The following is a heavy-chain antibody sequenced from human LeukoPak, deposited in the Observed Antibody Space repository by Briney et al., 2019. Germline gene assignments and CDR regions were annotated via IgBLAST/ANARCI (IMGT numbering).Heavy chain of an antibody. V-gene: IGHV4-4*07. CDR1: GGSFSGYY. CDR3: ARDYYASGTYPFDY. CDR2: IFPSGTT. J-gene: IGHJ4*02. D-gene: IGHD3-10*01. Sequence: SETLSLTCAVYGGSFSGYYWSWIRQPAGKGLEWIGRIFPSGTTNYNPSLKSRVTMSLDTSKNQLSLKLTSVTAADTAVYYCARDYYASGTYPFDYWGQGALVTVSS.